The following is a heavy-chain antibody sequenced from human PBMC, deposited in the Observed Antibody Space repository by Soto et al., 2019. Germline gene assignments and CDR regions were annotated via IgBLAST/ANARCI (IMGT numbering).Heavy chain of an antibody. Sequence: GDSVKVSSKACGGAFRSYAISLVRQAPGQGLEWMGGVIPIFGTANYAQKFQGRVTITASESTSTAYMELSSLRSEDTAVYYCARAAYYYDSSGYYAEYWGQGTLVTVSS. CDR1: GGAFRSYA. V-gene: IGHV1-69*13. CDR3: ARAAYYYDSSGYYAEY. CDR2: VIPIFGTA. J-gene: IGHJ4*02. D-gene: IGHD3-22*01.